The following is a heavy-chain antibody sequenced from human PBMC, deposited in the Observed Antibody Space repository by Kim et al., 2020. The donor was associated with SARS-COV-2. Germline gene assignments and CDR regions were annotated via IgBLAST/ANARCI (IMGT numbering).Heavy chain of an antibody. Sequence: SETLSLTCTVSGGSISSSSYYWGWIRQPPGKGLEWIGSIYYSGSTYYNPSLKSRVTISVDTSKNQFSLKLSSVTAADTAVYYCARRAGGYIYWGQGTLVTVSS. V-gene: IGHV4-39*01. D-gene: IGHD5-18*01. CDR2: IYYSGST. CDR1: GGSISSSSYY. CDR3: ARRAGGYIY. J-gene: IGHJ4*02.